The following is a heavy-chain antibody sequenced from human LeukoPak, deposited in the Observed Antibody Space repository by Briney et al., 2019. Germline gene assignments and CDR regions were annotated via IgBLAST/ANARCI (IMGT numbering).Heavy chain of an antibody. D-gene: IGHD5-18*01. CDR2: VYYSGST. CDR1: GGSINSYY. Sequence: PSETPSLTCTVSGGSINSYYWSWIRQPPGKGLEWIGQVYYSGSTNYNPSLKSRVTISVDTSKNQFSLKLSSVTAADTAVYYCARDVDGYSYGLPSLWGQGTLVTVSS. J-gene: IGHJ4*02. V-gene: IGHV4-59*01. CDR3: ARDVDGYSYGLPSL.